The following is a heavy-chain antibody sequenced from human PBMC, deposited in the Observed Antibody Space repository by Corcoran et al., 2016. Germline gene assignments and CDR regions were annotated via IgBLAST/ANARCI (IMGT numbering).Heavy chain of an antibody. CDR1: GYTFTSYA. V-gene: IGHV1-3*01. J-gene: IGHJ6*02. D-gene: IGHD3-22*01. Sequence: QVQLVQSGAEVKKPGASVKVSCKASGYTFTSYAMHWVRQAPGQRLEWLGWINAGNGNTKYSQKFQGRVTITGDTSASTAYRELSSLRAEDTAVYYCATDLDSSGYTDYYYGMDVWGQGTTVTVSS. CDR2: INAGNGNT. CDR3: ATDLDSSGYTDYYYGMDV.